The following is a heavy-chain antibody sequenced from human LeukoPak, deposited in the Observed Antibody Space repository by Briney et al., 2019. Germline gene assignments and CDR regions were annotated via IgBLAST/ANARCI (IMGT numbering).Heavy chain of an antibody. CDR1: GFTFSDYY. D-gene: IGHD3-3*01. Sequence: GGSLRLSCAASGFTFSDYYMSWIRQAPGKGLEWVSYISSSGSTIYYADSVKGRFTISRDNAKNSLYLRMNSLRAEDTAVYYCARVLRFDAFDIWGQGTMVTVSS. CDR2: ISSSGSTI. J-gene: IGHJ3*02. V-gene: IGHV3-11*01. CDR3: ARVLRFDAFDI.